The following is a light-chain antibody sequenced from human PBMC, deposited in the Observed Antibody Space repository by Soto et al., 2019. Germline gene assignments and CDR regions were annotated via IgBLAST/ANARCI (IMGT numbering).Light chain of an antibody. CDR2: DTS. Sequence: EIVLKQSPGTLSVYQGERATLSCRASQGIGDTLAWYQHKPGQTPRLLIYDTSTRATGVPTRFSGSRSGAEFTLTINSLQSEDFAVYYCQPYNNWPLTFGGGTKVDIK. CDR3: QPYNNWPLT. V-gene: IGKV3-15*01. J-gene: IGKJ4*01. CDR1: QGIGDT.